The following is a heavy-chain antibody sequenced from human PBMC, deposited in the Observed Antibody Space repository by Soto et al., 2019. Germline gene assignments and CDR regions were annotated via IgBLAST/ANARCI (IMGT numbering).Heavy chain of an antibody. Sequence: GGSLRLSCAASGFTFSSYAMSWVRQAPGKGLEWVSAISGSGGSTYYADSVKGRFTISRDNSKNTLYLQMNSLRAEDTAVYYCAKDESSYSSGWYDRFDYWGQGTLVTVPQ. CDR1: GFTFSSYA. D-gene: IGHD6-19*01. CDR3: AKDESSYSSGWYDRFDY. J-gene: IGHJ4*02. CDR2: ISGSGGST. V-gene: IGHV3-23*01.